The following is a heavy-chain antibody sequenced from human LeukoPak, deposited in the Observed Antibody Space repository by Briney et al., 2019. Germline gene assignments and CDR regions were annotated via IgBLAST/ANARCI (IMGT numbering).Heavy chain of an antibody. CDR1: GFTFSNYG. Sequence: GGSLRLSCAASGFTFSNYGMHWVRQAPGKGLEWVAVISYDGSNKYYADPVKGRFTISRDNSKNTLFLQMNGLRAEDTALYYCAKYPGGFTGIVNYYHMDVWGKGTTVTVSS. CDR3: AKYPGGFTGIVNYYHMDV. D-gene: IGHD1-26*01. CDR2: ISYDGSNK. J-gene: IGHJ6*03. V-gene: IGHV3-30*18.